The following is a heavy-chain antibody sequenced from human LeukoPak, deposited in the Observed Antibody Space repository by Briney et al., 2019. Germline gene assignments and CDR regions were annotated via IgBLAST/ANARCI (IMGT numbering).Heavy chain of an antibody. CDR3: ARAYYGSGSYYIFGY. CDR2: ISSSSSYI. Sequence: GGSLRLSCAASGFTFSSYSMKWVRQAPGKGLEWVSSISSSSSYIYYADSVKGRFTISRDNAKNSLYLQMNSLRAEDTAVYYCARAYYGSGSYYIFGYWGQGTLVTVSS. J-gene: IGHJ4*02. D-gene: IGHD3-10*01. V-gene: IGHV3-21*01. CDR1: GFTFSSYS.